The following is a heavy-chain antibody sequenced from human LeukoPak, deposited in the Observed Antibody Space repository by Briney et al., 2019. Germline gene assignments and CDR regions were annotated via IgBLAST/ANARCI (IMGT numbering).Heavy chain of an antibody. D-gene: IGHD1-26*01. CDR2: INPNSGGT. CDR3: AREGGRGGSYDFDY. CDR1: GYTFTGYY. Sequence: ASVKVSCKASGYTFTGYYMHWVRQAPGQGLEWMGWINPNSGGTNYAQKFQGRVTMTRDTSISTAYMELSRLRSDDTAVYYCAREGGRGGSYDFDYWGQGTLVTVSS. V-gene: IGHV1-2*02. J-gene: IGHJ4*02.